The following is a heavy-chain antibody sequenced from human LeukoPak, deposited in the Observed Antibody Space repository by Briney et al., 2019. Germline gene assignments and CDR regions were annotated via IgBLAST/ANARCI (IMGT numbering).Heavy chain of an antibody. CDR3: AREGVTNGYYYMDV. V-gene: IGHV1-69*01. CDR1: GGTYSSYA. CDR2: IIPIFGTA. J-gene: IGHJ6*03. Sequence: ASVTVSCKASGGTYSSYAISWVRQAPGQGLEWVGGIIPIFGTANYAQKFQGRVTITADESTSTAYMELSSLRSEDTAVYYCAREGVTNGYYYMDVWGKGTTVTVS. D-gene: IGHD2-8*01.